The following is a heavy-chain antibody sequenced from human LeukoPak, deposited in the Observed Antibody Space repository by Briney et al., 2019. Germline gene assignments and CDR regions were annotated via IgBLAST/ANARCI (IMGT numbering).Heavy chain of an antibody. CDR3: ARVWVGSFDP. D-gene: IGHD1-26*01. V-gene: IGHV3-48*02. CDR1: GFTVSSNY. Sequence: GGSLRLSCAASGFTVSSNYMNWVRQAPGKGLEWVSYISSSGSTIYYADSVKGRFTIFRDNAKNSLYLQMNTLTNEDTAVYYCARVWVGSFDPWGQGTLVTVSS. CDR2: ISSSGSTI. J-gene: IGHJ5*02.